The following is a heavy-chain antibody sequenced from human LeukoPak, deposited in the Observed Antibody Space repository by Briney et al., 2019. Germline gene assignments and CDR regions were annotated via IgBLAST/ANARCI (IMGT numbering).Heavy chain of an antibody. D-gene: IGHD3-16*01. J-gene: IGHJ3*02. CDR2: INSDGSRI. Sequence: QAGGSLRLSCAASGFTFSDHYMDWVRQAPGKGLVWVSRINSDGSRISYADSVKGRFTISRDNAKNTLYMQMNSLRAEDTAVYYCAGGGGDAFDIWGQGTMVTVSS. CDR3: AGGGGDAFDI. V-gene: IGHV3-74*01. CDR1: GFTFSDHY.